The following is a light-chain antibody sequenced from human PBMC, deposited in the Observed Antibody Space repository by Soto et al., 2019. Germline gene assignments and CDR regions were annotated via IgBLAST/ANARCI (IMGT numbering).Light chain of an antibody. Sequence: QPVLTQPPSASGSPGQSATISCTGTSSDVGGYNFVSWYQQHPGKVPKLIIYEVTNRPSGVSNRFSGSKSGNTASLTISGLQAEDEADYYCSSFTSSATLVFGGGTKLTVL. CDR2: EVT. CDR1: SSDVGGYNF. V-gene: IGLV2-14*01. CDR3: SSFTSSATLV. J-gene: IGLJ2*01.